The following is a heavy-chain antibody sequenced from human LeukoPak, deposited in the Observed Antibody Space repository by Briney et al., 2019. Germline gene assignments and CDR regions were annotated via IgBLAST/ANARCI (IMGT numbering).Heavy chain of an antibody. CDR1: GGTFSSYA. Sequence: ASVKVSCKASGGTFSSYAISWVRQAPGQGLEWMGRIIPILGIANYAQKFQGRVTITADKSTSTAYMELSSLRSEDTAVYYCASFFRSYYYESGGYYYFAYGGQGPLVPFPS. V-gene: IGHV1-69*04. J-gene: IGHJ4*02. D-gene: IGHD3-22*01. CDR2: IIPILGIA. CDR3: ASFFRSYYYESGGYYYFAY.